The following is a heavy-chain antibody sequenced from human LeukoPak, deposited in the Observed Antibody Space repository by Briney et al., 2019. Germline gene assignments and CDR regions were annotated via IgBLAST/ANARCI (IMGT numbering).Heavy chain of an antibody. CDR2: IYYSGST. D-gene: IGHD2-2*02. V-gene: IGHV4-31*03. CDR3: ARGVPAAICDY. CDR1: GGSISSGGYY. J-gene: IGHJ4*02. Sequence: SETLSLTCTVPGGSISSGGYYWSWIRQHPGKGLEWIGYIYYSGSTYYNPSLKSRVTISVDTSKNQFSLKLSSVTAADTAVYYCARGVPAAICDYWGQGTLVTVSS.